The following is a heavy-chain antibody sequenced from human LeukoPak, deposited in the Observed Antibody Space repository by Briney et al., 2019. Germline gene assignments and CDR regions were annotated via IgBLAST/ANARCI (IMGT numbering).Heavy chain of an antibody. CDR3: ARDPIVQAGYYYGMDV. J-gene: IGHJ6*02. D-gene: IGHD2/OR15-2a*01. CDR2: INPNSGAT. CDR1: GYTFTAYY. Sequence: ASVRVSCKASGYTFTAYYMHWVRQAPGQGLEWMGWINPNSGATNYAQNFQGRATMTADTSISTAYLDLSRLRSDDSAVYYCARDPIVQAGYYYGMDVWGQGTTVTVSS. V-gene: IGHV1-2*02.